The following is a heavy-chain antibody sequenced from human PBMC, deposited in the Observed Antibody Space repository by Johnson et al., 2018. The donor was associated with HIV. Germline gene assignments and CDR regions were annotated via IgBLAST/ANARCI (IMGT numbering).Heavy chain of an antibody. CDR3: VRDRGYDERVDVFDI. CDR2: ISYDEKNK. CDR1: GFTFSSYA. D-gene: IGHD3-10*01. J-gene: IGHJ3*02. V-gene: IGHV3-30*04. Sequence: QVQLVESGGGVVQPGRSLRLSCAASGFTFSSYAMHWVRQAPGKGLEWVAVISYDEKNKYYADSVKGRFTISRDNSQNTLYLQMNTLRAEDTAVYYCVRDRGYDERVDVFDIWGQGAMVTVSS.